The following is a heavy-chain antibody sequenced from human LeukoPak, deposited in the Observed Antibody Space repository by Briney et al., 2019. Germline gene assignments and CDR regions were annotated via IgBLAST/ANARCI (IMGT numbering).Heavy chain of an antibody. CDR3: ARTPAMNDYVWGNRMYYFDY. V-gene: IGHV3-11*04. Sequence: PGGSLRLSCAASGFTFSDYYMSWIRQAPGKGLEWVSYISSSCSTIYYADSVKGRFTISRDNAKNSLYLQMNSLRAEDTAVYYCARTPAMNDYVWGNRMYYFDYWGQGTLVTVSS. J-gene: IGHJ4*02. CDR2: ISSSCSTI. CDR1: GFTFSDYY. D-gene: IGHD3-16*01.